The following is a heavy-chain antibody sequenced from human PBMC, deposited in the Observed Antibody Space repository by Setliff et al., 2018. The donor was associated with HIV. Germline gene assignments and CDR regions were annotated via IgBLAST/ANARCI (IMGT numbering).Heavy chain of an antibody. CDR2: IYYSGST. J-gene: IGHJ4*02. V-gene: IGHV4-39*01. CDR3: ARLYSPPRGFDF. CDR1: GGSISSSSYY. Sequence: LSLTCTVSGGSISSSSYYWGWIRQPPVKGLEWIGSIYYSGSTYYNPSLKRRVTISVDTSKNQFSLKLSSVTAADTAMYYCARLYSPPRGFDFWGQGTLVTVSS. D-gene: IGHD5-12*01.